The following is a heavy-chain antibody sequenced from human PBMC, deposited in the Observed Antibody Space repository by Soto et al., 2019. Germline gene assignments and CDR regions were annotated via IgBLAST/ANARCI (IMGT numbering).Heavy chain of an antibody. V-gene: IGHV4-4*07. CDR1: GGSISSYY. Sequence: QVQLQESGPGLVKPSESLSLTCTVSGGSISSYYWSWIRQPAGKGLEWIGRIYTSGSTNYNPSLKSRVTMSVDTSKNQFSLKLSSVTAADTAVYYCARGTPGTVTTFMDVWGQGTTVTVSS. CDR3: ARGTPGTVTTFMDV. J-gene: IGHJ6*02. D-gene: IGHD4-17*01. CDR2: IYTSGST.